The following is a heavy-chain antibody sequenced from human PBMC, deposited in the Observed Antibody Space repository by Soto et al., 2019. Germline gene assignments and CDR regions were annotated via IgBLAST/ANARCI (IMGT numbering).Heavy chain of an antibody. CDR3: ARGTSWQLPFDY. CDR2: ISYSGST. V-gene: IGHV4-59*01. J-gene: IGHJ4*02. CDR1: IDSISSYY. D-gene: IGHD6-13*01. Sequence: SETLSLTCTFSIDSISSYYWSCIRHPPGKRLEWIGYISYSGSTDYNPSLKSRVTISGDTSKNQFSLKVSSVTAADTAVYYCARGTSWQLPFDYWGQGTLVTVSS.